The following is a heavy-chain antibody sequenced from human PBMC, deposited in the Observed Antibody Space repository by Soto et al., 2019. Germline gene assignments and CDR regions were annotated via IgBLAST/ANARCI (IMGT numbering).Heavy chain of an antibody. V-gene: IGHV1-46*01. D-gene: IGHD3-9*01. CDR2: INPSCGSK. Sequence: QVQLVQSGAEVKKPGASVKVSCKASGYTFTSYYMHWGRQAPGQGLEWMGIINPSCGSKSYAQKYQGRVSMTSDTSTSTVYMELSSLRSEYTAVYYCARNSRYFDWLLEDYWGQGTLVTVSS. CDR3: ARNSRYFDWLLEDY. J-gene: IGHJ4*02. CDR1: GYTFTSYY.